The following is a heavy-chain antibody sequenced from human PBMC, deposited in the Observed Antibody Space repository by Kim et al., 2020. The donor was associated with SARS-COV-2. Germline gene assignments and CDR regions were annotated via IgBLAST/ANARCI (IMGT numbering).Heavy chain of an antibody. V-gene: IGHV3-30*04. CDR2: ISYDGSNK. Sequence: GGSLRLSCAASGFTFSSYAMHWVRQAPGKGLEWVAVISYDGSNKYYADSVKGRFTISRDNSKNTLYLQMNSLRAEDTAVYYCARKLPGIAAAGNLDYWGQGTLVTVSS. CDR1: GFTFSSYA. J-gene: IGHJ4*02. CDR3: ARKLPGIAAAGNLDY. D-gene: IGHD6-13*01.